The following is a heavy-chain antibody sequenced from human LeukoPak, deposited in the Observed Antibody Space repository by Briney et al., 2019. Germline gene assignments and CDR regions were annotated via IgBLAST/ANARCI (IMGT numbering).Heavy chain of an antibody. CDR3: ARVGWLSGYYMDV. D-gene: IGHD5-12*01. V-gene: IGHV4-59*01. Sequence: PSETLSLTCTVSGGSISGYYWSWIRQPPGKGLEWIGYIFYSGSTNYNPSLKSRVTISVDTSKNQFSLKLSSVTAADTAVYYCARVGWLSGYYMDVWGKGTTVTISS. CDR2: IFYSGST. J-gene: IGHJ6*03. CDR1: GGSISGYY.